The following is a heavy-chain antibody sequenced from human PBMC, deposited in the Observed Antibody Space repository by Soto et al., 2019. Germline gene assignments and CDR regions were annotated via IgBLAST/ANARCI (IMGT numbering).Heavy chain of an antibody. D-gene: IGHD3-10*01. CDR1: GVTFSSYG. CDR3: AKDRPPGSEGQPYCYYGMDV. CDR2: ISYDGSNK. J-gene: IGHJ6*02. Sequence: PGGSLRLSCAASGVTFSSYGMHWVRQAPGKGLEWVAVISYDGSNKYYADSVKGRFTISRDNSKNTLYLQMNSLRAEDTAVYYCAKDRPPGSEGQPYCYYGMDVWGQGTTVTVSS. V-gene: IGHV3-30*18.